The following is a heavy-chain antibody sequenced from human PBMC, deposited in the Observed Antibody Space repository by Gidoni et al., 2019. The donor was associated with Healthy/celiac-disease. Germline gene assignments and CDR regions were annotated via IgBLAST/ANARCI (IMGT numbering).Heavy chain of an antibody. CDR2: IRSKANSYAT. CDR3: TVTKAELRDY. CDR1: GFTFSGSA. V-gene: IGHV3-73*01. D-gene: IGHD1-26*01. J-gene: IGHJ4*02. Sequence: EVQLVESGGGLVQPGGSLKLSCAASGFTFSGSAMHWVRQASGKGLEWVGRIRSKANSYATAYAASVKGRFTISRDDSKNTAYLQMNSLKTEDTAVYYCTVTKAELRDYWGQGTLVTVSS.